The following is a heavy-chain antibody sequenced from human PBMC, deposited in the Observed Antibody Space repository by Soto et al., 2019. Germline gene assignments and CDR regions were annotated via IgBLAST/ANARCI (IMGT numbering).Heavy chain of an antibody. D-gene: IGHD6-13*01. CDR2: INPNSGGT. Sequence: ASVKVTCKACGYTFTGYYMHWVRQAPGQGLEWMGWINPNSGGTNYAQKFQGWVTMTRDTSISTAYMELSRLRSDDTAVYYCARGAAGLYYYYYYMDVWGKGTTVTVSS. V-gene: IGHV1-2*04. CDR1: GYTFTGYY. J-gene: IGHJ6*03. CDR3: ARGAAGLYYYYYYMDV.